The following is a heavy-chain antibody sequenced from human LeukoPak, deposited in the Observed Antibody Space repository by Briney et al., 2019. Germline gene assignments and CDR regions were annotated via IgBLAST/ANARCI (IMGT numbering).Heavy chain of an antibody. CDR1: GGSFSGYY. CDR2: INHSGST. Sequence: SETLSLTCAVYGGSFSGYYWSWIRQPPGKGLEWIGEINHSGSTNYNPSLKSRVTISVDTSKNQFSLKLSSVTAADTAVYYCVRARGGIAVADDGFDYWGQGTLVTVSS. V-gene: IGHV4-34*01. J-gene: IGHJ4*02. CDR3: VRARGGIAVADDGFDY. D-gene: IGHD6-19*01.